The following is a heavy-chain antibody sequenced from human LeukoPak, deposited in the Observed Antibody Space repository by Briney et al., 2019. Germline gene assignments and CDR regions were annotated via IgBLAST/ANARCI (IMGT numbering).Heavy chain of an antibody. CDR2: IIPIFGTA. V-gene: IGHV1-69*06. D-gene: IGHD6-19*01. CDR1: GGTFSSYA. Sequence: SVKVSCKASGGTFSSYAISWVRQAPGQGLEWMGGIIPIFGTANYAQKFQGRVTMTEDTSTDTAYMELSSLRSEDTAVYYCATSPRYSSGWYSTWFDPWGQGTLVTVSS. J-gene: IGHJ5*02. CDR3: ATSPRYSSGWYSTWFDP.